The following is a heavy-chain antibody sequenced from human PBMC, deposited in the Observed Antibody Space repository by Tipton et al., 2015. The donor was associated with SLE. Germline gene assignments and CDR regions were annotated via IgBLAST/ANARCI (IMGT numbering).Heavy chain of an antibody. Sequence: GSLRLSCAASGFTFDDYAMHWVRQAPGKGLEWVSLISGDGDSTYYADSVKGRFTISRDNSKNSLYLQMNSLRTEDTALYYCAKDGEGERFLEWLLASDYYYGMDVWGQGTTVTVSS. D-gene: IGHD3-3*01. CDR3: AKDGEGERFLEWLLASDYYYGMDV. CDR1: GFTFDDYA. CDR2: ISGDGDST. V-gene: IGHV3-43*02. J-gene: IGHJ6*02.